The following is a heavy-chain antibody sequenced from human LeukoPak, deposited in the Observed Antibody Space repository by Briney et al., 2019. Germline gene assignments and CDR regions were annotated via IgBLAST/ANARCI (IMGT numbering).Heavy chain of an antibody. CDR2: IYPGDSDT. V-gene: IGHV5-51*01. CDR1: GYSFTTYW. CDR3: ARLWDSSSAFDY. J-gene: IGHJ4*02. D-gene: IGHD6-6*01. Sequence: GESLKISCKGSGYSFTTYWIGWVRQVPGKGLEWMGIIYPGDSDTRYSPSFQGQVTISADKSISTAYLQWSSLKASDTATYYCARLWDSSSAFDYWGQGTLVTVSS.